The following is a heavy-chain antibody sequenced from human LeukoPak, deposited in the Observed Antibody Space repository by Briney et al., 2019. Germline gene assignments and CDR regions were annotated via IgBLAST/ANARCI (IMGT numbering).Heavy chain of an antibody. D-gene: IGHD3-22*01. CDR1: GGSFSGYY. V-gene: IGHV4-34*01. CDR3: ARGGDSSGYYYSIDY. CDR2: INYSGST. J-gene: IGHJ4*02. Sequence: SETLSLTCAVYGGSFSGYYWSWIRQPPGKGLEWIGEINYSGSTNYNPSLKSRVTISVDTSKKQYSLKLSSVTAADTAVYYCARGGDSSGYYYSIDYWGQGTLVTVSS.